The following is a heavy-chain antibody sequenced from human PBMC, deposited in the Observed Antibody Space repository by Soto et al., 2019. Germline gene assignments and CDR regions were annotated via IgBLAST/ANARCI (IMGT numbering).Heavy chain of an antibody. CDR2: TYSGGST. D-gene: IGHD1-26*01. CDR3: ARKLSGAVQGWAYGMDV. V-gene: IGHV3-53*02. Sequence: EVHLVESGGDLMQPGGSLRLSCAASGFTVSTYNMIWVRQAPVKGLEWVSVTYSGGSTQYADSVKGRFTVSRDNSKNTLYLQMSSLRDEDTAVYYCARKLSGAVQGWAYGMDVWGRGTTVTVSS. J-gene: IGHJ6*02. CDR1: GFTVSTYN.